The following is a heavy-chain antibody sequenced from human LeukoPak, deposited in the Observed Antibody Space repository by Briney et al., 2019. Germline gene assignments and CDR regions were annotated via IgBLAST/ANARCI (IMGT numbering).Heavy chain of an antibody. D-gene: IGHD3-16*01. CDR3: ARDLPYYEKRLPKNWYFDL. J-gene: IGHJ2*01. V-gene: IGHV3-11*01. CDR1: GFTFSDHS. CDR2: ISSSGRAYI. Sequence: PGGSLSLSCAASGFTFSDHSMSWVGQAEGKGLEGVSYISSSGRAYIYYADSVKGRFTISRDNAKNSVYLQMNSLRVDDTAVYYCARDLPYYEKRLPKNWYFDLWGRGTLVTVSS.